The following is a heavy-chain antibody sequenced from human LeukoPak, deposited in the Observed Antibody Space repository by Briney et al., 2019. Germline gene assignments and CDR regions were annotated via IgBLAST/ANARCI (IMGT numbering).Heavy chain of an antibody. J-gene: IGHJ6*02. CDR2: FDPEDGET. Sequence: GASVKVSCKVSGYTLTELSMHWARQAPGKGLEWMGGFDPEDGETIYAQKFQGRVTMTEDTSTDTAYMELSSLRSEDTAVYYCATDLILVRGEDYGMDVCGQGTTVTVSS. V-gene: IGHV1-24*01. CDR1: GYTLTELS. CDR3: ATDLILVRGEDYGMDV. D-gene: IGHD3-10*01.